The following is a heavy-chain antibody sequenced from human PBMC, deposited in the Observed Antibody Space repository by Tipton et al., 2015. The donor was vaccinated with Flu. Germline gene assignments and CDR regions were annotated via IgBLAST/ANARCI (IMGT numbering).Heavy chain of an antibody. V-gene: IGHV4-38-2*01. J-gene: IGHJ5*01. Sequence: TLSLTCAVSGDSIRNDFFWGWIRQPPGKGLEWIATIHRSGSTKYNPSLKSRVTISVDTSKNQFSLRMNSLTAADTAVYYCARQFVPMYGVVVMARLDSWGQGIQVTVSS. D-gene: IGHD2-8*01. CDR1: GDSIRNDFF. CDR2: IHRSGST. CDR3: ARQFVPMYGVVVMARLDS.